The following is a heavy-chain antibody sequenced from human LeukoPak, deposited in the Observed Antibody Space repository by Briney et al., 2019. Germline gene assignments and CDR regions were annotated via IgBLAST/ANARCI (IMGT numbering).Heavy chain of an antibody. CDR2: IYSGGRT. CDR3: ARDLYVDIVAPSGMDV. V-gene: IGHV3-66*01. Sequence: PGGSLRLSCAASGFTVSSNSMSWVRQAPGKGLEWVSVIYSGGRTYYADSVKGRFTISKDNSKNTLYLRMNSLRAEDTAVYYCARDLYVDIVAPSGMDVWGQGTTVTVSS. D-gene: IGHD5-12*01. CDR1: GFTVSSNS. J-gene: IGHJ6*02.